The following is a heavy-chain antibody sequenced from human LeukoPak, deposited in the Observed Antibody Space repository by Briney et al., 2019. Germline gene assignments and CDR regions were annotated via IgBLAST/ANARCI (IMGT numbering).Heavy chain of an antibody. J-gene: IGHJ4*02. CDR1: GFTFSSYA. CDR3: AKDRYIVVVPAALGPTGY. CDR2: ISYDGSNK. V-gene: IGHV3-30-3*01. D-gene: IGHD2-2*01. Sequence: PGRSLRLSCAASGFTFSSYAMHWVRQAPGKGLEWVAVISYDGSNKYYADSVKGRFTISRDNSKNTLYLQMNSLRAEDTAVYYCAKDRYIVVVPAALGPTGYWGQGTLVTVSS.